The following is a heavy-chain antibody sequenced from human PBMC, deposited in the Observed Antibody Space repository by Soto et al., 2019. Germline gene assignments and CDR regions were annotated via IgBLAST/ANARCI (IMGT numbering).Heavy chain of an antibody. CDR2: IKQDGSEK. D-gene: IGHD2-15*01. CDR1: GFTFETSW. CDR3: VRERISS. V-gene: IGHV3-7*01. J-gene: IGHJ4*02. Sequence: EVQLVESGGGLVQPGGSLRLSCAASGFTFETSWMTWVRQAPGKGLEWVANIKQDGSEKYYVDSVKGRFTISRDNAKNSLYLQMNSLRVEDTAVYFCVRERISSWDQGTLVTVSS.